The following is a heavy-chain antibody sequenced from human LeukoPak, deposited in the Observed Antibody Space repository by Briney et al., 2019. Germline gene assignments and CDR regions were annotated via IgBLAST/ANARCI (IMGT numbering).Heavy chain of an antibody. CDR1: GGSFSGYY. CDR2: INHSGST. V-gene: IGHV4-34*01. CDR3: ARGNNYYDSSGYYPYFDY. D-gene: IGHD3-22*01. Sequence: PSETLSLTCAVYGGSFSGYYWSWICQPPGKGLEWIGEINHSGSTNYNPSLKSRVTISVDTSKNQFSLKLSSVTAADTAVYYCARGNNYYDSSGYYPYFDYWGQGTLVTVSS. J-gene: IGHJ4*02.